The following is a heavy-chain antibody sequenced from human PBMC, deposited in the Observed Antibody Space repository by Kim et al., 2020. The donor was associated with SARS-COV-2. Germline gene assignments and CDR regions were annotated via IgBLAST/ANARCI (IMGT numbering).Heavy chain of an antibody. V-gene: IGHV3-13*01. D-gene: IGHD3-10*01. CDR3: ARGYGSGRGNWFDP. Sequence: GGSLRLSCAASGFTFSSYDMHWVRQATGKGLEWVSAIGTAGDTYYPGSVKGRFTISRENAKNSLYLQMNSLRAGDTAVYYCARGYGSGRGNWFDPWGQGTLVTVSS. CDR2: IGTAGDT. J-gene: IGHJ5*02. CDR1: GFTFSSYD.